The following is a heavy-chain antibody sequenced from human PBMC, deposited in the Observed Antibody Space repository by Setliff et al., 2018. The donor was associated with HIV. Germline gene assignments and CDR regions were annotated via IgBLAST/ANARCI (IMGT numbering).Heavy chain of an antibody. V-gene: IGHV1-69*10. CDR3: ARGAYRRRDGGTYFYQFDF. D-gene: IGHD1-26*01. CDR1: GGTFSSYA. J-gene: IGHJ4*02. Sequence: RASVKVSCKASGGTFSSYAISWVRQAPGQGLEWMGGIIPIVDIAKYAQKFQDRVTITADKSTSTAFMELSSLRAEDTAVYYCARGAYRRRDGGTYFYQFDFWGRGTLVTV. CDR2: IIPIVDIA.